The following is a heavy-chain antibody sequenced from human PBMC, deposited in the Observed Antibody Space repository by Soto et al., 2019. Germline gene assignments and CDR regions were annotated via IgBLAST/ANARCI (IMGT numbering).Heavy chain of an antibody. J-gene: IGHJ4*02. CDR3: TRDRPGPQHYFDY. Sequence: ASVKVSCKSSGYPFTHYGITWIRQARGQGLEWMGWISPFNGNTNYGQTLQGRVTLTTETSTSTVYMELRSLRSEDTAVYYCTRDRPGPQHYFDYWGQGNMVTVSS. V-gene: IGHV1-18*01. CDR2: ISPFNGNT. CDR1: GYPFTHYG. D-gene: IGHD6-6*01.